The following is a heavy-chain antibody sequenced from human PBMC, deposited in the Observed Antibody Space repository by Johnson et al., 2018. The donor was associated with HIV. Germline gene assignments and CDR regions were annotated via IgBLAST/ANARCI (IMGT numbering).Heavy chain of an antibody. Sequence: VQLVESGGGVVQPGRSLRLSCAASGFTFSSYAMHWVRQAPGKGLEWISYISGIGSTIYYADSVQGRFTISRDNAKNSLYLKIKTLRVEDTALYYCATVPGSRAGDAFDVWGTGTMVTVSS. CDR3: ATVPGSRAGDAFDV. CDR1: GFTFSSYA. CDR2: ISGIGSTI. V-gene: IGHV3-48*03. J-gene: IGHJ3*01. D-gene: IGHD1-1*01.